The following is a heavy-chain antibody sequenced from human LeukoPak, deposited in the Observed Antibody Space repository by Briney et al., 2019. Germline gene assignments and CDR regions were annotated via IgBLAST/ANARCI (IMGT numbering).Heavy chain of an antibody. CDR2: INPSSGAT. V-gene: IGHV1-2*02. CDR3: ARVNYFDGLNSKSLVGNYFDP. Sequence: ASVKVSCTTSGYTFTGYYIHWVRQAPGQGLQWMGWINPSSGATYSAQKFQGRVTMTRDMSTTTAYMQRSGLRSDDTAVYYCARVNYFDGLNSKSLVGNYFDPWGKGTMVSV. D-gene: IGHD3-9*01. J-gene: IGHJ3*01. CDR1: GYTFTGYY.